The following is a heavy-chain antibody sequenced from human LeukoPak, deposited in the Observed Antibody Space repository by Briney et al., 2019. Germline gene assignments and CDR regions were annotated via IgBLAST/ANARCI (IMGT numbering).Heavy chain of an antibody. V-gene: IGHV4-34*01. D-gene: IGHD3-10*01. CDR2: INHSGST. CDR3: ARGSTMVRGAWFDP. J-gene: IGHJ5*02. CDR1: GGSFSGYY. Sequence: SETLSLTCAVYGGSFSGYYWSWIRQPPGKGLEWIGEINHSGSTNYNPSLKSRVTISVDTSKNQFSLKLSSVTAADTAVYYCARGSTMVRGAWFDPWGQGTLVTVSS.